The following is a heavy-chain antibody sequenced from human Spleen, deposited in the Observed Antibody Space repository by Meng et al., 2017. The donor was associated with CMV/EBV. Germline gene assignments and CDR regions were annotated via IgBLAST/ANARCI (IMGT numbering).Heavy chain of an antibody. V-gene: IGHV3-21*01. J-gene: IGHJ4*02. CDR2: ITGSSAYM. CDR3: GKIDY. Sequence: GGSLRLSCAASGFTFSNFDMHWVRQAPGKGLEWVSSITGSSAYMYYADSVRGRLTISRDNSKNTIYLQMNRLRPEDTAVYYCGKIDYWGQGTEVTVSS. CDR1: GFTFSNFD.